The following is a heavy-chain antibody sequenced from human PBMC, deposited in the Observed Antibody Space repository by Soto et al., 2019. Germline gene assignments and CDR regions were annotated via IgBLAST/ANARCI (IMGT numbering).Heavy chain of an antibody. D-gene: IGHD2-2*01. CDR2: INHSGST. CDR3: ARGRGYCSSTSCYQPHFDY. CDR1: GGSFSGYY. Sequence: QVQLQQWGAGLLKPSETLSLTCAVYGGSFSGYYWSWIRQPPGKGLEWIGEINHSGSTNYNPSLKSRVTISVDTSKNQFSLNLSSVTAADTAVYYCARGRGYCSSTSCYQPHFDYWGQGTLVTVSS. V-gene: IGHV4-34*01. J-gene: IGHJ4*02.